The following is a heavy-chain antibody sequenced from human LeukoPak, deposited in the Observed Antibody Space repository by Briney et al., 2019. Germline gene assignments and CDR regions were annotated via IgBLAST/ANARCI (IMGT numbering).Heavy chain of an antibody. D-gene: IGHD3-3*01. V-gene: IGHV3-30-3*01. J-gene: IGHJ3*02. CDR3: ARDRGGDAFDI. CDR1: GFIFSSYA. Sequence: GRSLRLSCAASGFIFSSYAMHWVRQAPGKGLEWVAVISYDGSNKYYADSVKGRFTISRDNSKNTLYLQMNSLRAEDTAVYYCARDRGGDAFDIWGQGTMVTVSS. CDR2: ISYDGSNK.